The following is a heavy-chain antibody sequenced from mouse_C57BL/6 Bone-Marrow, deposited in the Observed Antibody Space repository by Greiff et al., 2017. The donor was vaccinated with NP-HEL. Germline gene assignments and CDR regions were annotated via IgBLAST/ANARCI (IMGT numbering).Heavy chain of an antibody. CDR2: IYPRSGNT. CDR3: ARRGGWYFDV. CDR1: GYTFTSYG. J-gene: IGHJ1*03. V-gene: IGHV1-81*01. Sequence: VQLQQSGAELARPGASVKLSCKASGYTFTSYGISWVKQRTGPGLEWIGEIYPRSGNTYYNEKFKGKATLTADKSSSTAYMELRSLTSEDSAVYVCARRGGWYFDVWGTGTTVTVSS. D-gene: IGHD1-1*02.